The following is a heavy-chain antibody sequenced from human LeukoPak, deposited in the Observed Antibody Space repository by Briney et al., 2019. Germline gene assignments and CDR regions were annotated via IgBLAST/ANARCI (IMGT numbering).Heavy chain of an antibody. CDR2: IYYSGST. J-gene: IGHJ4*02. Sequence: PSETLSLTCTVSGGSISSSSYSWGWIRQPPGKGLEWIGYIYYSGSTNYNPSLKSRVTISVDTSKNQFSLKLSSVTAADTAVYYCARSWSYYTQLDYWGQGTLVTVSS. CDR1: GGSISSSSYS. D-gene: IGHD1-26*01. V-gene: IGHV4-61*05. CDR3: ARSWSYYTQLDY.